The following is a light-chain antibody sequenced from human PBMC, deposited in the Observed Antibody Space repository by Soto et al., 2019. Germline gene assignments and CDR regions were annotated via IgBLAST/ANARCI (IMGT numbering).Light chain of an antibody. CDR2: GVS. CDR3: LHRSDWRT. V-gene: IGKV3-11*01. CDR1: QIVASN. J-gene: IGKJ1*01. Sequence: EIVMTQSPATLSVSPGERATLSCRASQIVASNLAWYQQKPGQAPRLLIYGVSTRATGIPARFSGSGSGTDFTLTISRLEPEDFAVYYCLHRSDWRTFGRGTKVDIK.